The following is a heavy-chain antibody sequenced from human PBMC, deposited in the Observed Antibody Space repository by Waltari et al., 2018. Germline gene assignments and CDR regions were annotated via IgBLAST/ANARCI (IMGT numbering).Heavy chain of an antibody. J-gene: IGHJ4*02. V-gene: IGHV4-38-2*02. CDR1: GSSISSGYY. CDR2: IYHSGYT. D-gene: IGHD3-22*01. Sequence: VQLQESGPGLVKPSETLSLTCAVSGSSISSGYYWGWIRQPPGKGLEWIGTIYHSGYTYYNPSLKSRVTISVDTSKTQFSLKLTSVTAADTAVYYCARDPDPDSSGYYSGHWGQGTLVTVSS. CDR3: ARDPDPDSSGYYSGH.